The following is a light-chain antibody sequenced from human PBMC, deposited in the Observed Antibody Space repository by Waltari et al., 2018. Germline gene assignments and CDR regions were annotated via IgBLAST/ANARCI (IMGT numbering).Light chain of an antibody. J-gene: IGLJ1*01. V-gene: IGLV2-14*01. CDR2: EVS. Sequence: QSALTQPASVSGSPGQSITISCTGTSSDVGGYNYVSLYQQHRAKAPNLMIYEVSNRASGRSDRFYGSKSGNTASPTISGLQAEDEADYYGSSYTSSSTLGVFGTGTKVTVL. CDR3: SSYTSSSTLGV. CDR1: SSDVGGYNY.